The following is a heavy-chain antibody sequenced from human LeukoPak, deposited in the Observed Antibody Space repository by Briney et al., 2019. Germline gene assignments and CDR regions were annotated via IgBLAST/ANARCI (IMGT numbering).Heavy chain of an antibody. CDR1: GGSISSGGYY. D-gene: IGHD2-15*01. J-gene: IGHJ4*02. Sequence: SETLSLTRTVSGGSISSGGYYWSWIRQHPGKGLEWIGYIYYSGSTYYNPSLKSRVTISVDTSKNQFSLKLSSVTAADTAVYYCARGVGYCSGGSCYSGGNFDYWGQGTLVTVSS. V-gene: IGHV4-31*03. CDR3: ARGVGYCSGGSCYSGGNFDY. CDR2: IYYSGST.